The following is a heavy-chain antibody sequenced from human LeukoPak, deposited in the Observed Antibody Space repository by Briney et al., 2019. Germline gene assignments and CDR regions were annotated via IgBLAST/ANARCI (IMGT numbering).Heavy chain of an antibody. CDR3: ASRAGYTGSWSAFDY. D-gene: IGHD6-13*01. CDR1: GGSTINYF. V-gene: IGHV4-4*07. J-gene: IGHJ4*02. CDR2: IYTSGTT. Sequence: SETLSLTCTVSGGSTINYFRSWIRQPAGKGLEWIGHIYTSGTTHYNPSLKNRVTISLDTSKSQFSLQLNSVTAADTAVYYCASRAGYTGSWSAFDYWGQGTLVTVSS.